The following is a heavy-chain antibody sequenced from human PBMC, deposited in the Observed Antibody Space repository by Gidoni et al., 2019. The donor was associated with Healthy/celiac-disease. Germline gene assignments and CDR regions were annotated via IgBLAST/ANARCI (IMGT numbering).Heavy chain of an antibody. CDR3: ASFKVRPNQPYFYYYYGMDV. V-gene: IGHV1-18*01. J-gene: IGHJ6*02. CDR1: GYTFTSYG. CDR2: ISAYNGNT. Sequence: QVQLVQSGAEVKKPGSSVKVSCKASGYTFTSYGISWVRQAPGQGLEWMGWISAYNGNTNYAQKLQGRVTMTTDTSTSTAYMELRSLRSDDTAVYYCASFKVRPNQPYFYYYYGMDVWGQGTTVTVSS. D-gene: IGHD1-1*01.